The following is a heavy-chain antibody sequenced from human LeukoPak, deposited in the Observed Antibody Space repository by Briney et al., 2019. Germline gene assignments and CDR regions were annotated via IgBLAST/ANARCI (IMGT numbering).Heavy chain of an antibody. CDR1: GYTFNHHG. D-gene: IGHD6-19*01. V-gene: IGHV1-18*01. CDR3: ARVPSNTSGRYQYHDF. Sequence: GASVKVSCKASGYTFNHHGITWVRQAPGQGLEWMGWISAYNGDTIYAQEFQGRFTMTTDTSTSTAYMELRSLGSDDTAVHYCARVPSNTSGRYQYHDFWGRGTRVTVSS. CDR2: ISAYNGDT. J-gene: IGHJ2*01.